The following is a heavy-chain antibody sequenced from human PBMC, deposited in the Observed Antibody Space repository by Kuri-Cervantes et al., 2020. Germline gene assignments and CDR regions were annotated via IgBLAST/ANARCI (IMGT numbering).Heavy chain of an antibody. CDR3: ARGTAPDY. V-gene: IGHV4-59*01. Sequence: GSLRLSCTVSGGSISSYYWSWIRQPPGKGLEWIGYIYHSGSTNYNPSLKSRVTISVDTSKNQFSLKLSSVTAADTAVYYCARGTAPDYWGQGTLVTVSS. D-gene: IGHD4-17*01. CDR2: IYHSGST. J-gene: IGHJ4*02. CDR1: GGSISSYY.